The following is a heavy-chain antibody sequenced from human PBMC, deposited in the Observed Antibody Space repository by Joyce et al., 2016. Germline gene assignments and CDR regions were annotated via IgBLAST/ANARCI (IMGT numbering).Heavy chain of an antibody. D-gene: IGHD3-22*01. CDR2: IYYSGST. CDR1: GGSISSSSYY. CDR3: ARPGDSTGYYYAR. J-gene: IGHJ4*02. V-gene: IGHV4-39*01. Sequence: QLQLQESGPGLVKPSETLSLPCSVSGGSISSSSYYWGWIRQPPGKGLEWIGSIYYSGSTYYNPSVRSRVTISVDTSKNQFSLKLASVTAADTAIYYCARPGDSTGYYYARWGQGTLVTVSS.